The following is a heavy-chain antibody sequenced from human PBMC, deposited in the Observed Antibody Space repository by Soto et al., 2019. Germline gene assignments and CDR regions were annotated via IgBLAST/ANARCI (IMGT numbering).Heavy chain of an antibody. CDR3: ARDNNDRRFDY. CDR1: GGTFSSYT. Sequence: QVQLVQSGAEVKKPGSSVKVSCKASGGTFSSYTISWVRQAPGQGLEWMGRIIPILGIANYAQKFQGRVTITADKSTSTAYMELSSLRSEDTVVYYCARDNNDRRFDYWGQGTLVTVSS. D-gene: IGHD2-8*01. J-gene: IGHJ4*02. V-gene: IGHV1-69*08. CDR2: IIPILGIA.